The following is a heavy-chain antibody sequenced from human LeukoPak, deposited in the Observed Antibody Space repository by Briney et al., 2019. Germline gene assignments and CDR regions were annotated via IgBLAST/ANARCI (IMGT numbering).Heavy chain of an antibody. V-gene: IGHV3-23*01. J-gene: IGHJ4*02. CDR1: GFMFSSYA. Sequence: GGSLRLSCAGSGFMFSSYAMIWVRQAPGKGLEWVSGISVNGGSTYYADSVKGRFTISRDNSKNTLYLQMNSLRAEDTAVYYCAKDMDYYYYDSSGLDDYWGQGTLVTVSS. CDR2: ISVNGGST. D-gene: IGHD3-22*01. CDR3: AKDMDYYYYDSSGLDDY.